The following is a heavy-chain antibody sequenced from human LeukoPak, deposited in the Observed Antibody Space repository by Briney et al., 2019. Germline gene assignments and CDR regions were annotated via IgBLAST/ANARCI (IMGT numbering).Heavy chain of an antibody. CDR2: IIPIFVTP. V-gene: IGHV1-69*13. CDR1: GDNFSSYA. D-gene: IGHD3-22*01. Sequence: SVKVSCTASGDNFSSYAFSWVRQAPGQGLEWMGGIIPIFVTPNYAQKFQGRVTITADESTSTAYMELSSLRSEDTAVYYCARNWKVESSGYYRDPFHYYGMDVWGQGTTVTVSS. J-gene: IGHJ6*02. CDR3: ARNWKVESSGYYRDPFHYYGMDV.